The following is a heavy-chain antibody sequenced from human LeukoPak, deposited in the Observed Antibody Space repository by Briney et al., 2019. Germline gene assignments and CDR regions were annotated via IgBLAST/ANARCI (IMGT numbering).Heavy chain of an antibody. D-gene: IGHD6-13*01. V-gene: IGHV1-69*13. CDR2: IIPIFGTA. Sequence: SVKVSCKASGGTFSSYAISWVRQAPEQGLEWMGGIIPIFGTANYAQKFQGRVTITADESTSTAYMELSSLRSEDTAVYYCAREGIAAAGGGAQGVYWGQGTLVTVSS. J-gene: IGHJ4*02. CDR1: GGTFSSYA. CDR3: AREGIAAAGGGAQGVY.